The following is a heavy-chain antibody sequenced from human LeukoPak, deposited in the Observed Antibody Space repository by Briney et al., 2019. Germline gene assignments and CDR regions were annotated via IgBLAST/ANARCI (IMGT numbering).Heavy chain of an antibody. D-gene: IGHD3-10*01. CDR1: GFTFSSYW. CDR2: INHSGST. V-gene: IGHV4-34*01. J-gene: IGHJ4*02. CDR3: ARVYYYGSGNY. Sequence: GSLRLSCAASGFTFSSYWMSWVRQPPGKGLEWIGEINHSGSTNYNPSLKSRVTISVDTSKNQFSLKLSSVTAADTAVYYCARVYYYGSGNYWGQGTLVTVSS.